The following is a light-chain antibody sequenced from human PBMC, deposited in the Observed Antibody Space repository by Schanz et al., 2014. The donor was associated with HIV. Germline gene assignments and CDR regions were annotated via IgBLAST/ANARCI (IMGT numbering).Light chain of an antibody. Sequence: QSALTQPASVSGSPGQSITISCTGTSSDVGGYNYVSWYQQHPGKAPKLMIYDVSNRPSGVSNRFSGSKSGNTASLTISGLQAEDEADYYCCSYAGSNIVVFGGGTKLTVL. CDR1: SSDVGGYNY. J-gene: IGLJ2*01. CDR2: DVS. CDR3: CSYAGSNIVV. V-gene: IGLV2-14*01.